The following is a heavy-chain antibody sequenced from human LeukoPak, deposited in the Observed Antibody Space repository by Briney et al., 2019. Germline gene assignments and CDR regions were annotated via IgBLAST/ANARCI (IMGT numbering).Heavy chain of an antibody. J-gene: IGHJ4*02. CDR2: ISSTSSNI. CDR3: ATNSVIRGKGSDY. V-gene: IGHV3-48*04. D-gene: IGHD3-10*01. CDR1: GFTISSSS. Sequence: GGPLRLSCAASGFTISSSSMNWVRQAPGKGLEWVSYISSTSSNIYYANSVKGRFTISRDSAKNSLYLQMNSLGAEDTAVYYCATNSVIRGKGSDYWGQGTLVTVSS.